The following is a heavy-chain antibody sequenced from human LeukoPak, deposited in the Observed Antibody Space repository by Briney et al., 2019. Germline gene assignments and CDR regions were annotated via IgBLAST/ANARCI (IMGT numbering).Heavy chain of an antibody. V-gene: IGHV3-23*01. J-gene: IGHJ6*02. D-gene: IGHD6-13*01. CDR2: ISGSGGST. CDR3: ARKQLVPYYYGMDV. Sequence: GGSLRLSCAASGFTFSSYAMSWVRQAPGKGLEWVSAISGSGGSTYYADSVKGRFTISRDNSKNTLCLQMNSLRAEDTAVYYCARKQLVPYYYGMDVWGQGTTVTVSS. CDR1: GFTFSSYA.